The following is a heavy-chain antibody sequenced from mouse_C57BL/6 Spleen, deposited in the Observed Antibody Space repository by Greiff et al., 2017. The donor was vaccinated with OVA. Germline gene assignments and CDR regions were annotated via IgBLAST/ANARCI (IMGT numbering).Heavy chain of an antibody. V-gene: IGHV1-52*01. CDR2: IDPSDSET. D-gene: IGHD1-1*01. J-gene: IGHJ4*01. CDR1: GYTFTSYW. CDR3: ARCYGSSYLYYAMDY. Sequence: QVQLQQPGAELVRPGSSVKLSCKASGYTFTSYWMHWVKQRPIQGLEWIGNIDPSDSETHYNQKFKDKATLTVDKSSSTAYMQLSSLTSEDSAVYYCARCYGSSYLYYAMDYWGQGTSVTVSS.